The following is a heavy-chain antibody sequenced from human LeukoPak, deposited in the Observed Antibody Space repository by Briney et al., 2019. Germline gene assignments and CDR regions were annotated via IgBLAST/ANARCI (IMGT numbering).Heavy chain of an antibody. V-gene: IGHV3-48*02. CDR2: VSSSSSTI. D-gene: IGHD5-12*01. Sequence: GGSLRLSCAASGFTFSSYSMNWVRQAQGKGLEWVSYVSSSSSTIYYADSVKGRFTISRDNAKNSLYLQMNSLRDEDTAVYYCARGRGYSGYDYVDYWGQGTLVTVSS. J-gene: IGHJ4*02. CDR1: GFTFSSYS. CDR3: ARGRGYSGYDYVDY.